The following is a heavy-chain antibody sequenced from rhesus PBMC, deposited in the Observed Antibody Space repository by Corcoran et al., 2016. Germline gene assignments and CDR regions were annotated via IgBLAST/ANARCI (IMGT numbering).Heavy chain of an antibody. J-gene: IGHJ4*01. CDR3: TRAPAAGGFDY. D-gene: IGHD6-25*01. CDR2: ISPYNGNK. V-gene: IGHV1-180*01. CDR1: VYCFTNYY. Sequence: VQLVQSGAEIKQPGASVKLSCKASVYCFTNYYIHWVRQAPGQGLEGIGLISPYNGNKVYAQNFQGRVTITTDTSTTTGYMELSSLRSEDTAVYYCTRAPAAGGFDYWGQGVPVTVSS.